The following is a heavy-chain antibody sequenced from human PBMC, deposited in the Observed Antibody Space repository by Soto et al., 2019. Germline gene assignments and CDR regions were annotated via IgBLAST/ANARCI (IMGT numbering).Heavy chain of an antibody. CDR1: GDRFTSYW. J-gene: IGHJ5*02. CDR3: ARITIGYCSSTSCSLNWFDP. D-gene: IGHD2-2*01. V-gene: IGHV5-51*01. Sequence: GESLKISCKGSGDRFTSYWSGWVRQMPGKGLEWMGIIYPGDSDTRYSPSFQGQVTISADKSISTAYLQWSSLKASDTAMYYCARITIGYCSSTSCSLNWFDPWGQGTLVTVSS. CDR2: IYPGDSDT.